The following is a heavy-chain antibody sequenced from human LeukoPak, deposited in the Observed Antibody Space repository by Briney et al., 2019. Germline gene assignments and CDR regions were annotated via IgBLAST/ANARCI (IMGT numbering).Heavy chain of an antibody. CDR1: GFTFSSYA. J-gene: IGHJ4*02. V-gene: IGHV3-23*01. Sequence: PGGSLRLSCAASGFTFSSYAMSWVRQAPGKGLEWVSAISGSGGSTYYADSVKGRFTISRDNSKNTLYLQMNSLRAEDTAVYYCAKNGMSFSSWYISYFDYWGQGTLVTVSS. CDR2: ISGSGGST. D-gene: IGHD6-13*01. CDR3: AKNGMSFSSWYISYFDY.